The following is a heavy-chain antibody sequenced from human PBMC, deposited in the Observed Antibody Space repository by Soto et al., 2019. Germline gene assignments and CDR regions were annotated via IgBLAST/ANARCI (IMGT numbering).Heavy chain of an antibody. CDR3: AAANSYSSGSLGFDY. V-gene: IGHV3-23*01. CDR1: GFTFSSYA. CDR2: ISGSGGST. Sequence: PGGSLRLSCAASGFTFSSYAMSWVRQAPGKELEWVSAISGSGGSTYYADSVKGRFTISRDNSKNTLYLQMNSLRAEDTAVYYCAAANSYSSGSLGFDYWGQGTLVTVSS. J-gene: IGHJ4*02. D-gene: IGHD6-19*01.